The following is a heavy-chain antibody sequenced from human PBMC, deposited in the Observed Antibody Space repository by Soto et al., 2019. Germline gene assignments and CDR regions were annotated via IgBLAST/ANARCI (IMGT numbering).Heavy chain of an antibody. CDR2: ISSSGSTI. Sequence: EVQLVESGGGLVQPGGSLRLSCAASGFTFSSYEMNWVRQAPGKGLEWVSYISSSGSTIYYADSVKGRFTISRDNAKNSLYLQMNSLRAEDTAVYYCARAHDPERFLEWLLFDYWGQGTLVTVSS. CDR3: ARAHDPERFLEWLLFDY. D-gene: IGHD3-3*01. J-gene: IGHJ4*02. CDR1: GFTFSSYE. V-gene: IGHV3-48*03.